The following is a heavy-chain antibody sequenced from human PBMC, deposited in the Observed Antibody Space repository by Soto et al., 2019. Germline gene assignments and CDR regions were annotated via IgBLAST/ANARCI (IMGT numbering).Heavy chain of an antibody. CDR1: GFSLITSGMC. V-gene: IGHV2-70*01. Sequence: SGPTRVKPTQTLTLTCTVSGFSLITSGMCVSWIRQPPGKSLEWLALIDWDDDKYYSTSLKTRLTISKDTSKNQVVLTMTNMDPVDTATYYCARGVGDLLWKARPYYFDYWGQGTLVTVSS. J-gene: IGHJ4*02. CDR2: IDWDDDK. D-gene: IGHD3-10*01. CDR3: ARGVGDLLWKARPYYFDY.